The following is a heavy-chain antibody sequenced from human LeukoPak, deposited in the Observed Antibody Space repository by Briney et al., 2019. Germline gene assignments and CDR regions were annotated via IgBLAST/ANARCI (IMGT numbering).Heavy chain of an antibody. Sequence: PGGSLRLSCAASGFTFSDYYMSWIPQAPGKGLEWVSYISSSGSTIYYADSVKGRFTISRDNAKNSLYLQMNSLRAEDTAVYYRARARDGYIYFDYWGQGTLVTVSS. CDR1: GFTFSDYY. V-gene: IGHV3-11*04. D-gene: IGHD5-24*01. CDR2: ISSSGSTI. J-gene: IGHJ4*02. CDR3: ARARDGYIYFDY.